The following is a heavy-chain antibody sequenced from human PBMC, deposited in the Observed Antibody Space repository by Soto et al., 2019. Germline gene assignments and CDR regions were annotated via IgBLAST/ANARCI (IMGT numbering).Heavy chain of an antibody. Sequence: SETLSLTCTVSGGSISSSSYYWGWIRQPPGKGLEWIGSIYYSGSTYYNPSLKSRVTISVDTSKNQFSLKLSSVTAADTAVYYCARGQDEYYDILTGYQFDYWGQGTLVTVSS. CDR3: ARGQDEYYDILTGYQFDY. D-gene: IGHD3-9*01. V-gene: IGHV4-39*01. CDR1: GGSISSSSYY. J-gene: IGHJ4*02. CDR2: IYYSGST.